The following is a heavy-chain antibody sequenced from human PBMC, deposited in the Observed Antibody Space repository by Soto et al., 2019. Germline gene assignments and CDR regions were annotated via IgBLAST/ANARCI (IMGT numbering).Heavy chain of an antibody. D-gene: IGHD3-9*01. V-gene: IGHV3-15*01. CDR2: IKSKTDGGTT. CDR3: AKDGNPIPYLTGYYRLGWFDP. CDR1: EFTFSNAW. J-gene: IGHJ5*02. Sequence: VGSLRLSWAASEFTFSNAWMSWVRQAPGKVLEWVGRIKSKTDGGTTDYAAPVKGRFTISRDDSKNTLYLQMNSLRAEDTAVYYCAKDGNPIPYLTGYYRLGWFDPWGQGTLVTVSS.